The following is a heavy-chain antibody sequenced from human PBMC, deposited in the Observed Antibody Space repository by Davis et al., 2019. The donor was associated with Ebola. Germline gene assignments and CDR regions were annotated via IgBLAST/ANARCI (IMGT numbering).Heavy chain of an antibody. D-gene: IGHD6-19*01. J-gene: IGHJ4*02. CDR3: AKDSISMAALHDD. V-gene: IGHV3-23*01. CDR1: GFTFSSYA. Sequence: GGSLRLSCAASGFTFSSYAMSWVRQAPGKGLEWVSTISGSGDGIYYTDSVKGRFTISRGNSKNTLYLQMNSLRADDTAVYHCAKDSISMAALHDDWGQGTLVTVSS. CDR2: ISGSGDGI.